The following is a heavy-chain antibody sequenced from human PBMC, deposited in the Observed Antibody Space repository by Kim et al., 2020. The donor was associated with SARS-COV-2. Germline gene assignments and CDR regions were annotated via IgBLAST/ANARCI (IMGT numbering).Heavy chain of an antibody. D-gene: IGHD3-22*01. J-gene: IGHJ4*02. CDR1: GGSFSGYY. Sequence: SETLSLTCAVYGGSFSGYYWSWIRQPPGKGLEWIGEINHSGSTNYNPSLKSRVTISVDTSKNQFSLKLSSVTAADTAVYYCARGGWRDSRFFDYWGQGTLVTVSS. CDR2: INHSGST. CDR3: ARGGWRDSRFFDY. V-gene: IGHV4-34*01.